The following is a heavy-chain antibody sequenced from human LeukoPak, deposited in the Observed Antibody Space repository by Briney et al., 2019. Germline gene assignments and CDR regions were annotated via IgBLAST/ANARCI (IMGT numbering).Heavy chain of an antibody. J-gene: IGHJ4*02. CDR3: ATDRDNSDWQKRFDS. CDR1: GFTSSTYW. CDR2: INQDASEI. D-gene: IGHD2-21*02. V-gene: IGHV3-7*01. Sequence: GGSLRLSCAASGFTSSTYWMNWYRQAPGKGLEWVGNINQDASEINYVDSVRGRFTISRDNAKNSLHLQMNSLRAEDTAVYYCATDRDNSDWQKRFDSWGQGTLVTVTP.